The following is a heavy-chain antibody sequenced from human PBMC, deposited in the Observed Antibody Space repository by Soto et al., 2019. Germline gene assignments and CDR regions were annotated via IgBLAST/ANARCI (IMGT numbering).Heavy chain of an antibody. CDR1: GGTFSSYA. CDR3: AREMLTYSSSWYNGGDYYYGMDV. D-gene: IGHD6-13*01. CDR2: IIPIFGTA. V-gene: IGHV1-69*01. J-gene: IGHJ6*02. Sequence: QVQLVQSGAEVKKPGSSVKVSCKASGGTFSSYAISWVRQAPGQGLEWMGGIIPIFGTANYAQKFQGRVTITADESPSTAYMEVSSLRSEDTAVYYWAREMLTYSSSWYNGGDYYYGMDVWGQGTTVTVSS.